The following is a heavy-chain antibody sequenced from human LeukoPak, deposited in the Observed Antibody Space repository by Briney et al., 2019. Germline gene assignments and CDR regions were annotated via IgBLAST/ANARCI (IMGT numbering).Heavy chain of an antibody. Sequence: GGSLRLSCEASGFTFSTYPMHWVRQAPDKGLEWVAMISYHGSNEYYADSVKGRLTISRDNPKNTLYLQMNSLGAEDTAVYFCAKRGVVIRVILVAFHKEAYYFDSWGQGALVTVSS. CDR3: AKRGVVIRVILVAFHKEAYYFDS. CDR2: ISYHGSNE. V-gene: IGHV3-30*18. J-gene: IGHJ4*02. CDR1: GFTFSTYP. D-gene: IGHD3-22*01.